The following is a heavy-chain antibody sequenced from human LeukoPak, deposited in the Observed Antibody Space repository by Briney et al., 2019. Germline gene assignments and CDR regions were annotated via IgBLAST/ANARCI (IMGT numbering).Heavy chain of an antibody. D-gene: IGHD3-10*01. J-gene: IGHJ4*02. CDR2: IYTSGST. CDR3: ARASDYGSGSYSIGYYFDY. Sequence: SETLSLTCSVSGGSISSGSYYWSWIRQPAGKGLEWIGRIYTSGSTNYNPSLKSRVTISVDTSKNQFSLKLSSVTAADTAVYYCARASDYGSGSYSIGYYFDYWGQGTLVTVSS. CDR1: GGSISSGSYY. V-gene: IGHV4-61*02.